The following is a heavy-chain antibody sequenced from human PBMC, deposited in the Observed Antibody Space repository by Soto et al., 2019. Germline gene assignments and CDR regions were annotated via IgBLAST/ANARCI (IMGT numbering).Heavy chain of an antibody. CDR1: GFTFSSYS. Sequence: EVQLVESGGGLVKPGGSLRLSCAASGFTFSSYSMNWVRQAPGKGLEWVSSISSSSSYIYYADSVKGRFTIARDNAKNSRNLQMNRLGAEETAVYYCAREAIQLWPSHHNYYYYYMDVWGKGTTVTVSS. V-gene: IGHV3-21*01. CDR3: AREAIQLWPSHHNYYYYYMDV. J-gene: IGHJ6*03. CDR2: ISSSSSYI. D-gene: IGHD5-18*01.